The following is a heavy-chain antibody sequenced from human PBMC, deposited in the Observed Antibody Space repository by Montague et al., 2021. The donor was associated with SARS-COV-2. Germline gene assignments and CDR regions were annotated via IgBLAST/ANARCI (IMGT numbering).Heavy chain of an antibody. D-gene: IGHD2-2*01. J-gene: IGHJ6*02. CDR2: IYSDSSYT. V-gene: IGHV3-23*03. Sequence: SLRLSCAASGFTFSNYAMSWVRQAPGQGLECVSVIYSDSSYTHYADSVKGRFAISRDNSKNTLYLQMNSLRAEDTAVYYCASPMCSSTSCYYYYGMDVWGQGTTVTVSS. CDR1: GFTFSNYA. CDR3: ASPMCSSTSCYYYYGMDV.